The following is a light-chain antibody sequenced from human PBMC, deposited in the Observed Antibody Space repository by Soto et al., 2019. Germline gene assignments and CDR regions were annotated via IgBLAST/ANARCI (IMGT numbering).Light chain of an antibody. Sequence: EIVMTQSPVTLSVSPGARATLSCRASQSVGNNLAWYQQKPGQAPRLLIYAASSRATGLSARFTGSGSGTEFTLTVDSLQSEDFAVYFCQQYSHWPLTFGGGTKVEIK. CDR1: QSVGNN. V-gene: IGKV3-15*01. CDR2: AAS. J-gene: IGKJ4*01. CDR3: QQYSHWPLT.